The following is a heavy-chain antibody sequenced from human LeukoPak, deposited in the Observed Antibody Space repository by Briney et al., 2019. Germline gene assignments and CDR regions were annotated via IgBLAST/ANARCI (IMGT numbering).Heavy chain of an antibody. Sequence: GASVKASCKASGYSFVSYYLHWVRQAPGQGLEWMSWIDPYTGNTHYAQKFQGRLTVTRDTSISTTYMELSWLTSDDTAMYYCAREYSASEHWGQGTLVTVSS. CDR3: AREYSASEH. D-gene: IGHD5-12*01. J-gene: IGHJ1*01. CDR2: IDPYTGNT. CDR1: GYSFVSYY. V-gene: IGHV1-2*02.